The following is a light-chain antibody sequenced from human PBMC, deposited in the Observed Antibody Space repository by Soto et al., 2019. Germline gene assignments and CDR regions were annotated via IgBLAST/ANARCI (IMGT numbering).Light chain of an antibody. CDR3: QQCYSTPYT. CDR1: QSISNS. V-gene: IGKV1-39*01. Sequence: DIQMTQSPSSLSASVGDRVTITCRASQSISNSLNWYQQKPGKAPKLLIYASSSLQGGVPSRFSGSGSGTDLTLTISSLQPEDFAAYYCQQCYSTPYTFGQGTKVE. J-gene: IGKJ2*01. CDR2: ASS.